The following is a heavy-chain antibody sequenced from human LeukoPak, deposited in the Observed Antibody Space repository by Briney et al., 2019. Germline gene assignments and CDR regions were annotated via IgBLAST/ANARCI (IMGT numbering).Heavy chain of an antibody. CDR2: IIPILGIA. Sequence: GASVKASCKASGGTFSSHAISWVRQAPGQGLEWMGRIIPILGIANYAQKFQGRVTITADKSTSTAYMELSSLRSEDTAVYYCARDVEMATITGHDAFDIWGQGTMVTVSS. CDR1: GGTFSSHA. CDR3: ARDVEMATITGHDAFDI. D-gene: IGHD5-24*01. J-gene: IGHJ3*02. V-gene: IGHV1-69*04.